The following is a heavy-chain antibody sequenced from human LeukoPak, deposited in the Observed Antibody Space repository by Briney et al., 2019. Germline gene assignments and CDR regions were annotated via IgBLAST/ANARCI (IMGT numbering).Heavy chain of an antibody. Sequence: SETLSLTCTVSGYSISSGYYWGWIRQPPGKGLEWIGTIYHSGSTYYNPSLKSRFTISVDTSKNQFSLKLSSVTAADTAVYYCARGQARLSWFEPWGQGTLVTVSS. V-gene: IGHV4-38-2*02. D-gene: IGHD6-19*01. CDR3: ARGQARLSWFEP. CDR2: IYHSGST. J-gene: IGHJ5*02. CDR1: GYSISSGYY.